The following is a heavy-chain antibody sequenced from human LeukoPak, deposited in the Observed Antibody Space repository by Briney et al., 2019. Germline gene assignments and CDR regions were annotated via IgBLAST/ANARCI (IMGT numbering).Heavy chain of an antibody. CDR3: AIIGGGDAFDI. V-gene: IGHV4-4*07. CDR1: GGSISSYY. D-gene: IGHD2/OR15-2a*01. Sequence: SETLSLTCTVAGGSISSYYLSWIRPPAGEGLEWIGRIYTSGSTNFNASLKSRVTMSVDTSKNQVSLKLSSVTAADTAVYYCAIIGGGDAFDIWGQGTMVTVSS. CDR2: IYTSGST. J-gene: IGHJ3*02.